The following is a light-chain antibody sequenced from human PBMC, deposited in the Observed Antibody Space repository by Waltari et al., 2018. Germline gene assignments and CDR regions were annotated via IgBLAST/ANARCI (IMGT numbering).Light chain of an antibody. V-gene: IGKV3-20*01. Sequence: IVLTPSPDTLSLSPGQRATVSCRASQTINNNFLVWYQQKPGQAPRLISHGASSRATGFPDRFSGSGSGTDFTLTISSLKPEDSAVYYCQQYDGSVLTFGGGTKVEI. J-gene: IGKJ4*01. CDR1: QTINNNF. CDR3: QQYDGSVLT. CDR2: GAS.